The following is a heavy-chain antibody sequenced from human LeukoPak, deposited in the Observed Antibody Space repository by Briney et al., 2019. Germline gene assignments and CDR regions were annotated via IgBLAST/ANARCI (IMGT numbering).Heavy chain of an antibody. CDR2: IKQDGSEK. Sequence: GGSLRLSCAASGFTFSSYWMSWVRQAPGKGLEWVANIKQDGSEKYYVDSVKGRFTVSRDNAKNSLYLQMNSLRAEDTAVYYCARVYRSSSGFCFDFWGQGTLVTVSS. V-gene: IGHV3-7*01. D-gene: IGHD6-13*01. CDR1: GFTFSSYW. J-gene: IGHJ4*02. CDR3: ARVYRSSSGFCFDF.